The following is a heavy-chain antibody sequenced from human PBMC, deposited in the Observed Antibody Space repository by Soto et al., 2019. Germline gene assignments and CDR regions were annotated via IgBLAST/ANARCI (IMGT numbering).Heavy chain of an antibody. CDR2: IKTNTDGGTT. CDR1: GFSFSNAW. CDR3: TTSQWIRGIMKLPYYFDY. J-gene: IGHJ4*02. Sequence: GGSLRLSCAASGFSFSNAWMNWVRQAPGKGLEWVGRIKTNTDGGTTDYAAPVKDRFTISADDSKNSLYLQMNSLKTEGTAVYYCTTSQWIRGIMKLPYYFDYWGQRALVTVSS. V-gene: IGHV3-15*01. D-gene: IGHD3-10*01.